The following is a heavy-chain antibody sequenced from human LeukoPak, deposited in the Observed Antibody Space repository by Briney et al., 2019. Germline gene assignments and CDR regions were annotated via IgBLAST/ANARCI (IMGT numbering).Heavy chain of an antibody. Sequence: PSETLSLTCTVSGDSISSDSYYWGWIRQPPGKGLEWIGTISFSGNTYYNPSLKSRVSISLDTSKNHFSLKLNSVTAADTAVYYCARDLSASSDAFHIWGQGTMVTVSS. CDR1: GDSISSDSYY. D-gene: IGHD2-2*01. J-gene: IGHJ3*02. CDR2: ISFSGNT. V-gene: IGHV4-39*07. CDR3: ARDLSASSDAFHI.